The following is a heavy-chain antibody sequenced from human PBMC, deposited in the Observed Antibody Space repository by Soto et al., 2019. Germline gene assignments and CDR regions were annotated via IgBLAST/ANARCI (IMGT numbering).Heavy chain of an antibody. D-gene: IGHD6-6*01. CDR1: GYTFTNYG. V-gene: IGHV1-18*01. CDR2: ISAYNGNT. J-gene: IGHJ4*02. Sequence: QVPLVQSGAEVKKPGASVKVSCKASGYTFTNYGISWVRQAPGQGLEWMGWISAYNGNTNYAQKLQGRVTMATDTPTSTAYMELRSLRSDDTALYYCARVNSVDSSSPLYFDYWGQGTLVTVSS. CDR3: ARVNSVDSSSPLYFDY.